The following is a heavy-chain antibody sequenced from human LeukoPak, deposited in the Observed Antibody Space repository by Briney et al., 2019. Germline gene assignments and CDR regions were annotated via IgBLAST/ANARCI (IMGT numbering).Heavy chain of an antibody. CDR3: ARASGSSGWYAFDF. CDR1: GGSISNYY. D-gene: IGHD6-19*01. V-gene: IGHV4-4*07. CDR2: IYSSGST. Sequence: PSETLSLTCTVSGGSISNYYWSWIRQPAGKGLEWIGRIYSSGSTNYNPSLTSRVTMSVDTSKNQTSLKLKSVTAADTAVYNCARASGSSGWYAFDFWGQGTLVTVSS. J-gene: IGHJ4*02.